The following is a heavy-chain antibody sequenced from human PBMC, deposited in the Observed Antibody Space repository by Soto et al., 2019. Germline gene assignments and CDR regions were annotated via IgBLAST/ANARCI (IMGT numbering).Heavy chain of an antibody. J-gene: IGHJ6*02. V-gene: IGHV3-21*01. CDR3: ARDLEDTQYYYCYGMDV. CDR1: GFTFSSYS. D-gene: IGHD1-1*01. CDR2: ISSSSSYI. Sequence: EVQLVESGGGLVKPGGSLRLSCAASGFTFSSYSMNWVRQAPGKWLEWVSSISSSSSYIYYADSVKGRFTISRDNAKIALYLQMNSLRAEDTAVYYCARDLEDTQYYYCYGMDVWGQGTTVPVSS.